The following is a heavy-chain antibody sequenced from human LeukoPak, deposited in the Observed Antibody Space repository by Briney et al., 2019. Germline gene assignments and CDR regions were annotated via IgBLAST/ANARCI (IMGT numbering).Heavy chain of an antibody. CDR2: ISSSSSYI. CDR1: GFTFSSYS. J-gene: IGHJ3*02. V-gene: IGHV3-21*01. D-gene: IGHD4-17*01. CDR3: ARAAVTTMNAFDI. Sequence: PGGSLRLSCAASGFTFSSYSMNWFRQAPGKGLEWVSSISSSSSYIYYADSVKGRFTISRDNAKNSLYLQMNSLRAEDTAVYYCARAAVTTMNAFDIWGQGTMVTVSS.